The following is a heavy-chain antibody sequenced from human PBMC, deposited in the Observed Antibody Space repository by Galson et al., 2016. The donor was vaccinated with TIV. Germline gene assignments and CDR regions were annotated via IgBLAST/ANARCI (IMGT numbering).Heavy chain of an antibody. V-gene: IGHV5-51*01. CDR2: IFPDDSET. Sequence: QSGAEVKKPGESLKISCKASGYSFTTYWIAWVRQMPGKGLEWMGIIFPDDSETAYSPSFEGQVTISVDKSLNVAYVQWNSLRTSDTAMYYCARQTTRSFDSWGQ. D-gene: IGHD4-17*01. J-gene: IGHJ4*02. CDR3: ARQTTRSFDS. CDR1: GYSFTTYW.